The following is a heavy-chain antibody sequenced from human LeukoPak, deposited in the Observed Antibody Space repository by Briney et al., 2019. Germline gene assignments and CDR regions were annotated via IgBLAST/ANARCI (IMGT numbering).Heavy chain of an antibody. CDR1: GYTFTSYA. CDR2: INTNTGNP. D-gene: IGHD3-10*01. J-gene: IGHJ4*02. V-gene: IGHV7-4-1*02. CDR3: ARDRVLLWFGESYYFDC. Sequence: GASVKVSCKVSGYTFTSYAMNWVRQAPGQGLEWMGWINTNTGNPTYAQGFTGRFVFSLDTSVSTAYLQISSLKAEDTAVYYCARDRVLLWFGESYYFDCWGQGTLVTVSS.